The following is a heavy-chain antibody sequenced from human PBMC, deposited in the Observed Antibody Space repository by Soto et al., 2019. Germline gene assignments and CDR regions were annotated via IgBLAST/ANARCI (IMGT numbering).Heavy chain of an antibody. CDR2: IKQDGSEK. Sequence: PGGSLRLSCAASGFTFSSYWMSWVRQAPGKGLEWVANIKQDGSEKYYVDSVKGRFTISRDNAKNSLYLQMNSLRAEDTAVYYCAKDGDGGLWFGELLSPSQDYWGQGTLVTVSS. J-gene: IGHJ4*02. D-gene: IGHD3-10*01. CDR1: GFTFSSYW. CDR3: AKDGDGGLWFGELLSPSQDY. V-gene: IGHV3-7*01.